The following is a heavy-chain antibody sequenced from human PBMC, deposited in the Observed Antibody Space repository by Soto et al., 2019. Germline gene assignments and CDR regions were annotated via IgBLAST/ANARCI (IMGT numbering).Heavy chain of an antibody. CDR2: ISGSGGST. CDR3: AKGLYSGYDYDWFDP. D-gene: IGHD5-12*01. V-gene: IGHV3-23*01. CDR1: GFTFSSYA. J-gene: IGHJ5*02. Sequence: EVQLLESGGGLVQPGGSLRLSCAASGFTFSSYAMSWVRQAPGKGLEWVSAISGSGGSTYYADSVKGRFTISRDNSKNTLYQQMNSLRAEDTSVYYCAKGLYSGYDYDWFDPWGQGTLVTVSS.